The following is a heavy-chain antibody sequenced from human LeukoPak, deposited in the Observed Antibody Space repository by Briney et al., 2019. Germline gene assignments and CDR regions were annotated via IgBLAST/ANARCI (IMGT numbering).Heavy chain of an antibody. V-gene: IGHV1-8*02. CDR1: GYTFTGYY. Sequence: ASVKVSCKASGYTFTGYYMHWVRQATGQGLEWMGWMNPNSGNTGYAQKFQGRVTVTRNTSISTAYMELSSLRSEDTAVYYCAIYDSSGYYAGYYGMDVWGQGTTVTVSS. CDR3: AIYDSSGYYAGYYGMDV. D-gene: IGHD3-22*01. CDR2: MNPNSGNT. J-gene: IGHJ6*02.